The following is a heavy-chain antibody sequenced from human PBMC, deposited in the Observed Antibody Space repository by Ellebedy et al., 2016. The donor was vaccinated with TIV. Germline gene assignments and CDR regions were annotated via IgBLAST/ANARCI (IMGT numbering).Heavy chain of an antibody. CDR3: ARDRTGTSFDY. J-gene: IGHJ4*02. V-gene: IGHV4-38-2*02. CDR1: GYSISSGYS. Sequence: SETLSLTCTVSGYSISSGYSWGWIRQPPGKGLEWIGSIYHSGSTYYNPSLKSRVTISVDTSKNQFSLKLRSVTAADTAVYYCARDRTGTSFDYWGQGTLVTVSS. D-gene: IGHD1-7*01. CDR2: IYHSGST.